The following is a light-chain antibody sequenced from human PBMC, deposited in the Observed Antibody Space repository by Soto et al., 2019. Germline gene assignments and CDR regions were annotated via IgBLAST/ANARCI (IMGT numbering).Light chain of an antibody. J-gene: IGKJ4*01. CDR3: QQYTYLPLT. CDR2: AAS. V-gene: IGKV3D-15*01. Sequence: DIVMTQSPATLSVSPGEGATLFCRASQNMKRNVAWFQQKPGQAPSLLMSAASTRATGTPARFSGSGFGTEFTLSIASLQYEDFAVYDCQQYTYLPLTFGGGTKVQIK. CDR1: QNMKRN.